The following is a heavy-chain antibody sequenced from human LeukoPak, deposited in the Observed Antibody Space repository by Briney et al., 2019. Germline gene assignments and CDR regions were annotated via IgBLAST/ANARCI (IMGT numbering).Heavy chain of an antibody. CDR2: SIPIFGTA. Sequence: GASVKVSCKASGGTFSSYAISWVRQGPGQGLEWVGGSIPIFGTANYAHKFQGRVTITADKSTSTAYMELSSLRAEDTAVYYCARSAYYYESSGYSYVADYWGQGTLVTVSS. V-gene: IGHV1-69*06. CDR3: ARSAYYYESSGYSYVADY. J-gene: IGHJ4*02. D-gene: IGHD3-22*01. CDR1: GGTFSSYA.